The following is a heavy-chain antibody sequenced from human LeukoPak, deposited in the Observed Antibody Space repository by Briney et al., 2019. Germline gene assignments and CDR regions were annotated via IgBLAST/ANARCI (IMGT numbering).Heavy chain of an antibody. CDR2: IYTSGST. J-gene: IGHJ4*02. CDR1: GGSISSYY. CDR3: ARVNYYYDSSGYYYFDY. Sequence: SETLSLTCTVSGGSISSYYRSWIRQPAGKGLKWIGRIYTSGSTNYNPSLKSRVTMSVDTSKNQFSLKLSSVTAADTAVYYCARVNYYYDSSGYYYFDYWGQGTLVTVSS. V-gene: IGHV4-4*07. D-gene: IGHD3-22*01.